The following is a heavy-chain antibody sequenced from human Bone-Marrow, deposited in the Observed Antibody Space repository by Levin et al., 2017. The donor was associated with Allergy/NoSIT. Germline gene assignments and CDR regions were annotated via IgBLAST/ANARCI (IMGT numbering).Heavy chain of an antibody. J-gene: IGHJ4*02. Sequence: SQTLSLTCTVSGGSVSSYFCNWIRQPAGKGLEWIWRIYTGIGDYTSHNPSLKSRVTMSLDTSKTQFSLKLSTVTAADTAVYYCARSPAINGGYDWGSLYWGQGVLVTVSS. CDR3: ARSPAINGGYDWGSLY. CDR2: IYTGIGDYT. V-gene: IGHV4-4*07. D-gene: IGHD3-16*01. CDR1: GGSVSSYF.